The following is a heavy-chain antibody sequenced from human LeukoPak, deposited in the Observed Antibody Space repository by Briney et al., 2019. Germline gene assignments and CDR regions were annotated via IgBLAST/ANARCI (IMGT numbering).Heavy chain of an antibody. V-gene: IGHV1-3*01. CDR3: ARNGVTTPGMDV. CDR2: INAGSANT. Sequence: ASVKVSCKASGYSFTSYAVHWVRQAPGKKLEWMGWINAGSANTKYSQKFQGRVTFTSDTSADTAYMELNSLRSEDTAVYYCARNGVTTPGMDVWGQGTTVSVS. D-gene: IGHD3-22*01. J-gene: IGHJ6*02. CDR1: GYSFTSYA.